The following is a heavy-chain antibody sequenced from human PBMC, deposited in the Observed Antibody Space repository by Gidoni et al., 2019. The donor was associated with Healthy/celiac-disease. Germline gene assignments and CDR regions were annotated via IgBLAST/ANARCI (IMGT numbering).Heavy chain of an antibody. J-gene: IGHJ4*02. CDR3: AHSPRWLQLRY. CDR1: GIALSTSGVG. Sequence: QITLKESGPTLVKPTQTLTLTCPFSGIALSTSGVGVVWIRQPPGKALEWLALIYWNDAKRYSPSLKSRLTTTKDTSKNQVVLTMTNMDPVYTATYYCAHSPRWLQLRYWGQGTLVTVSS. V-gene: IGHV2-5*01. CDR2: IYWNDAK. D-gene: IGHD5-12*01.